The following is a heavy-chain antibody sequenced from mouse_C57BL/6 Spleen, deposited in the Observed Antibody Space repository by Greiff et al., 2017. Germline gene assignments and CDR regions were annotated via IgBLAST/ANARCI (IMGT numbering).Heavy chain of an antibody. J-gene: IGHJ4*01. CDR1: GYTFTSYW. CDR3: ARRHEYDGNYYAMDY. CDR2: IHPNSGST. V-gene: IGHV1-64*01. Sequence: QVQLQQPGAELVKPGASVKLSCKASGYTFTSYWMHWVKQRPGQGLEWIGMIHPNSGSTNYNEKFKSKATLTVDKSSSTAYMQLSSLTSEDSAVYYGARRHEYDGNYYAMDYWGPGTSVTVSS. D-gene: IGHD2-4*01.